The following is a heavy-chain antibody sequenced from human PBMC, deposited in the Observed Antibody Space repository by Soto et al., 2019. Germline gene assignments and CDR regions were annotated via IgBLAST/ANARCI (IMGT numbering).Heavy chain of an antibody. D-gene: IGHD1-26*01. CDR3: AREGGSYYDFDY. V-gene: IGHV3-74*01. Sequence: EVQLVESGGGLVQPGGSLRLSCAASGFSFSSYWMHWVRQAPGKGLVWVSRINRDGSSTSYADSVKGRFTISRDNAKNTLYLQMNSLRAEDTAVYYCAREGGSYYDFDYWGQGTLVTVSS. J-gene: IGHJ4*02. CDR1: GFSFSSYW. CDR2: INRDGSST.